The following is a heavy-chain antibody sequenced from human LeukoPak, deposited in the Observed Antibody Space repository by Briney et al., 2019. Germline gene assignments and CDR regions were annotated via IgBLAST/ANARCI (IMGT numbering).Heavy chain of an antibody. CDR2: IYYSGST. Sequence: KPSETLSLTCTVSGGSISSSSYYWGWIRQPPGKGLEWIGSIYYSGSTYYNPSLKSRVTISVDTSKNQFSLKLSSVTAADTAVYYCARQTAVAGTDHIGFDYWGQGTLVTVSS. J-gene: IGHJ4*02. CDR3: ARQTAVAGTDHIGFDY. CDR1: GGSISSSSYY. D-gene: IGHD6-19*01. V-gene: IGHV4-39*01.